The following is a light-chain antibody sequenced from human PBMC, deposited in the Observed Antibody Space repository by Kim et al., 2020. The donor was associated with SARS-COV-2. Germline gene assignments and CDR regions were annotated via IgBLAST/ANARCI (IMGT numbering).Light chain of an antibody. CDR2: EVT. J-gene: IGLJ3*02. CDR1: SSDVGAYDR. CDR3: SSYTITTTWV. V-gene: IGLV2-18*02. Sequence: QSALTQPPSVSGSPGQSVTISCAGTSSDVGAYDRVSWYQQSPGTAPKLMIYEVTNRPSGVPDRFSGSKSGNTASLTISGLQAGDEADYYCSSYTITTTWVFGGGTQLTVL.